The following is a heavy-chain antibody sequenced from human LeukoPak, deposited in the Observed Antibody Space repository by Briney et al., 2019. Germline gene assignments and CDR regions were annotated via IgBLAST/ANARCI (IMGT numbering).Heavy chain of an antibody. CDR3: AKGGSYASFFDY. V-gene: IGHV3-20*04. Sequence: GGSLRLSCAASGFAFDDYGMSWVRQAPGKGLEWVSGINWNGGSTGYADSVKGRFTISRDNAKNSLYLQMNSLRAEDTALYYCAKGGSYASFFDYWGQGTLVTVSS. D-gene: IGHD1-26*01. CDR2: INWNGGST. J-gene: IGHJ4*02. CDR1: GFAFDDYG.